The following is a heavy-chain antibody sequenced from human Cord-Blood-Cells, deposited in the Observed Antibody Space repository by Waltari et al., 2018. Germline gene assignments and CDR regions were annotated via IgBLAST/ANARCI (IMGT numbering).Heavy chain of an antibody. Sequence: QVQLVQSGAEVKKPGSSVKVSCKASGGTFSSYAISWVRQAPGQGLEWMGGISPIVGTSNYAQKFQGRVKITADESTSTTYMELSSLRSEDTAVYYCARDQGGYYYGSGSGTFDYWGQGTLVTVSS. J-gene: IGHJ4*02. CDR3: ARDQGGYYYGSGSGTFDY. CDR2: ISPIVGTS. V-gene: IGHV1-69*01. D-gene: IGHD3-10*01. CDR1: GGTFSSYA.